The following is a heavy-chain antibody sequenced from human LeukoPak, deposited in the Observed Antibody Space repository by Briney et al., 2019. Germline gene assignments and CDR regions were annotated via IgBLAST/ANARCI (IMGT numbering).Heavy chain of an antibody. CDR1: GGSISDYH. J-gene: IGHJ3*02. CDR2: IYTSGSA. CDR3: ARYSKDAFDI. V-gene: IGHV4-4*07. Sequence: SETLSLTCTVSGGSISDYHCSWIRQPAGKGLEWIGRIYTSGSASYNPSLKSRVTLSVDTSKNQFSLRLSSVTAADTAVYYCARYSKDAFDIWGPGTMATVSS. D-gene: IGHD2-21*01.